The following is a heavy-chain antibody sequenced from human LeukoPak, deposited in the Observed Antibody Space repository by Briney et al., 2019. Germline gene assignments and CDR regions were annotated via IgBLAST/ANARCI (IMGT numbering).Heavy chain of an antibody. CDR2: ISSSSSYM. J-gene: IGHJ6*02. V-gene: IGHV3-21*01. Sequence: PGGSLRLSCAASGFTFSSYSMNWVRQAPGKGLEWVSSISSSSSYMYYADSVKGRFTISRDNAKNSLYLQMNSLRAEDTAVYYCARVPSVYYDSGNYYYGMDVWGQGTTVTVSS. D-gene: IGHD3-22*01. CDR1: GFTFSSYS. CDR3: ARVPSVYYDSGNYYYGMDV.